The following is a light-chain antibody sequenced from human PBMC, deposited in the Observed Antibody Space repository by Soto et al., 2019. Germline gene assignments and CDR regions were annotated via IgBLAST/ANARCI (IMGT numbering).Light chain of an antibody. V-gene: IGLV2-11*01. J-gene: IGLJ1*01. CDR2: DVS. CDR3: CSYAGSYTHV. CDR1: SSDVGGYNY. Sequence: QSALTQPRSVSGSPGQSVTISCTGTSSDVGGYNYVSWYQQLPGKAPKLMIYDVSKRPSGVPDRFSGSKSGNTASLTISGLQAEDEADYYCCSYAGSYTHVFGTGTKLTVL.